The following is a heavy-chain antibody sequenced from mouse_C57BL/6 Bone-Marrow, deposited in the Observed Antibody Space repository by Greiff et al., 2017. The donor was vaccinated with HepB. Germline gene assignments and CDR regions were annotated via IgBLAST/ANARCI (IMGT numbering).Heavy chain of an antibody. CDR1: GYTFTSYW. CDR3: ARLSG. Sequence: VQLQQPGAELVKPGASVKLSCKASGYTFTSYWMQWVKQRPGQGLEWIGEIDPSDSYTNYNQKFKGKATLTVDTSSSTAYMQLSSLTSEDSAVYYCARLSGWGQGTTLTVSS. J-gene: IGHJ2*01. CDR2: IDPSDSYT. V-gene: IGHV1-50*01.